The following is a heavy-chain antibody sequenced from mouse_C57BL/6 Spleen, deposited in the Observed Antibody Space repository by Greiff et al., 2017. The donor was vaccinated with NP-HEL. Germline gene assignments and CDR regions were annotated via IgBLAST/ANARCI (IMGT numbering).Heavy chain of an antibody. CDR1: GYTFTSYW. Sequence: VQLQQPGAELVKPGASVKMSCKASGYTFTSYWITWVKQRPGQGLEWIGDIYPGSGSTNYNEKFKSKATLTVDTSSSTAYMQLSSLTSEDSAVYYCARERITTVVADWYFDVWGTGTTVTVSS. J-gene: IGHJ1*03. V-gene: IGHV1-55*01. CDR3: ARERITTVVADWYFDV. D-gene: IGHD1-1*01. CDR2: IYPGSGST.